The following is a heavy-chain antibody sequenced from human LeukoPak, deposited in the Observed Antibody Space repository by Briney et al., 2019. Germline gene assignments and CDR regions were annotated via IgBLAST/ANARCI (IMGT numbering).Heavy chain of an antibody. CDR3: AKGGYSNGRYYYYYMDV. CDR2: ISGSGGST. V-gene: IGHV3-23*01. CDR1: GFTFSSYG. D-gene: IGHD5-18*01. Sequence: PGGSLRLSCAASGFTFSSYGMSWVRQAPGKGLEWVSAISGSGGSTYYADSVKGRFTIPRDNSKNTLYLQMNSLRAEDTAVYYCAKGGYSNGRYYYYYMDVWGEGTTVTVSS. J-gene: IGHJ6*03.